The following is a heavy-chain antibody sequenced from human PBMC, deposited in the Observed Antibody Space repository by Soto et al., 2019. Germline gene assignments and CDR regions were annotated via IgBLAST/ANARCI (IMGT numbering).Heavy chain of an antibody. D-gene: IGHD5-18*01. J-gene: IGHJ6*02. CDR1: GYTFTSYG. V-gene: IGHV1-18*01. CDR2: ISAYNGNT. CDR3: ARVPQRGYSLYSGIMDV. Sequence: ASGKVSCKASGYTFTSYGISWVRQAPGQGLEWMGWISAYNGNTNYAQKLQGRVTMTTDTSTSTAYMELRSLRSDDTAVYYCARVPQRGYSLYSGIMDVWGQGSTVTVSS.